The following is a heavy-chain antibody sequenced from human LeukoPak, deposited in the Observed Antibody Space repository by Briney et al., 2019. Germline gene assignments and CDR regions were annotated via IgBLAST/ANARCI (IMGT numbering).Heavy chain of an antibody. CDR3: ARSRTTVTKDALDY. CDR1: GFTFSTYS. Sequence: GGSLRLSRAPSGFTFSTYSMNWVRHAPGKGLEWVSSISSYSNYINYADSVKGRFTISRDNAKNSLYLQMNSLRAEDTAVYYCARSRTTVTKDALDYWGQGTLVSVSS. J-gene: IGHJ4*02. D-gene: IGHD4-17*01. V-gene: IGHV3-21*01. CDR2: ISSYSNYI.